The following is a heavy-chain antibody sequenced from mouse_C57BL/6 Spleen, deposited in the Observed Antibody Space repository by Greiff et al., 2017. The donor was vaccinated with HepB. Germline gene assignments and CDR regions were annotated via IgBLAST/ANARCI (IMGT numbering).Heavy chain of an antibody. J-gene: IGHJ3*01. CDR1: GFTFSSYG. CDR2: ISSGGSYT. Sequence: EVKLMDSGGDLVKPGGSLKLSCAASGFTFSSYGMSWVRQTPDKRLEWVATISSGGSYTYYPDSVKGRFTISRDNAKNTLYLQMSSLKSEDTAMYYCAKEGLGYWGQGTLVTVSA. D-gene: IGHD3-3*01. CDR3: AKEGLGY. V-gene: IGHV5-6*01.